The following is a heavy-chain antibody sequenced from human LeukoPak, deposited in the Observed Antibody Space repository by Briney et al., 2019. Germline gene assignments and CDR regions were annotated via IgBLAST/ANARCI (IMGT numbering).Heavy chain of an antibody. CDR1: GGSNSSSNW. D-gene: IGHD3-10*01. CDR2: IYHSGST. V-gene: IGHV4-4*02. J-gene: IGHJ5*02. CDR3: ARVWFGELSFDP. Sequence: SGTLSLTCPVSGGSNSSSNWWSWVRQPPGKGLEWIGEIYHSGSTNYNPSLKSRVTISVDKSENQFSLKLSSVTAADTAVYYCARVWFGELSFDPWGQGTLVTVSS.